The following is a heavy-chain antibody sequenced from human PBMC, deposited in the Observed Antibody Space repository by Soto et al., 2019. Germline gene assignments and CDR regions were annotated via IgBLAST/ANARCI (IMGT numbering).Heavy chain of an antibody. Sequence: SETLSLTCTVSGGSISSYYWSWIRQPPGKGLEWIGYMYYSGSTNYNPSLKSRVTISVDTSKNQFFLKLSSVTAADTSVYYCDRHRLAAFDYWGQRTLVTVSS. CDR2: MYYSGST. CDR1: GGSISSYY. D-gene: IGHD6-13*01. J-gene: IGHJ4*02. V-gene: IGHV4-59*08. CDR3: DRHRLAAFDY.